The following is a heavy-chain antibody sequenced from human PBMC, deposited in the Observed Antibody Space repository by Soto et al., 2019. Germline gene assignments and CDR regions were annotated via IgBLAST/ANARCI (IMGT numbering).Heavy chain of an antibody. V-gene: IGHV1-69*13. CDR3: ARLRRDYYDSSGYSEDAFDI. D-gene: IGHD3-22*01. J-gene: IGHJ3*02. CDR1: GGTFSSYA. Sequence: SVKVSCKASGGTFSSYAISWVRQAPGQGLEWMGGIIPIFGTANYAQKFQGRVTVTADESTSTAYMELSSLRSEDTAVYYCARLRRDYYDSSGYSEDAFDIWGQGTMVTVSS. CDR2: IIPIFGTA.